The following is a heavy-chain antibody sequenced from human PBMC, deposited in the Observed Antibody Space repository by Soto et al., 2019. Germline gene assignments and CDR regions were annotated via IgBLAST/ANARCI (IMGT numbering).Heavy chain of an antibody. CDR3: ARRAVGGIVVVPAALLDAFDI. CDR1: GGSISSYC. CDR2: IYYSGST. D-gene: IGHD2-2*01. V-gene: IGHV4-59*01. Sequence: SETLSLTCTVSGGSISSYCWSWSLQPPWKGLEWIGYIYYSGSTNYNPSLKSRVTISVDTSKNQFSLKLSSVTAADTAVYYCARRAVGGIVVVPAALLDAFDIWGQGTMVTVSS. J-gene: IGHJ3*02.